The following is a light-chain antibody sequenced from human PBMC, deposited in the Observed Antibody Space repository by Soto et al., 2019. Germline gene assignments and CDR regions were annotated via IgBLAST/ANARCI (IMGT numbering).Light chain of an antibody. V-gene: IGKV3-20*01. CDR3: QQYGSSPPWT. J-gene: IGKJ1*01. Sequence: EIVLTQSPGTLSLSPGERATLSCRASQSVSSSYLAWYQQKPGQAPRLLIYGASSRATGIPDRFSGSGSGTVFTLTISRLEPEDFVVYYCQQYGSSPPWTFGQGTKVEIK. CDR1: QSVSSSY. CDR2: GAS.